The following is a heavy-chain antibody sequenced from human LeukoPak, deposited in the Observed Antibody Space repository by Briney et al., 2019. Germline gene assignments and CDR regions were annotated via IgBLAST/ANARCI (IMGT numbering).Heavy chain of an antibody. CDR2: INPNSDGT. J-gene: IGHJ4*02. CDR1: GYTFTGYY. Sequence: ASVKVSCKSSGYTFTGYYMHWVRPAPGQGLEWMGWINPNSDGTNYAQKFQGRVTMTRDTFISTGYMELSRLRSDDTGLYYCARDMDSSGWYGRVVFDYWGQGTLVTVSS. CDR3: ARDMDSSGWYGRVVFDY. D-gene: IGHD6-19*01. V-gene: IGHV1-2*02.